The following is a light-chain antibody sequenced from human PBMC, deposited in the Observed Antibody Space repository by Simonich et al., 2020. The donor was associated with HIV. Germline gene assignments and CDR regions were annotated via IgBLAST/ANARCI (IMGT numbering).Light chain of an antibody. J-gene: IGKJ1*01. CDR3: QQSHSTPQT. V-gene: IGKV4-1*01. CDR1: QSVSSY. CDR2: WAS. Sequence: EIVLTQSPATLSLSPGERANLSCRASQSVSSYLAWYQQKPGQPPKFLIYWASTREFGVPDRFSGSGSGTDFTLTISSLQAEDVAVYYCQQSHSTPQTFGQGTKVEIK.